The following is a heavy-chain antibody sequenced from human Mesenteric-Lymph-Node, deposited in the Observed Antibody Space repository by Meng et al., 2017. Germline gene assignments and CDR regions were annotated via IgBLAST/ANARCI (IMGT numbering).Heavy chain of an antibody. CDR1: GFTFSDYY. D-gene: IGHD4/OR15-4a*01. V-gene: IGHV3-11*01. Sequence: GESLKISCAASGFTFSDYYMSWIRQAPGKGLEWVSYISSSGSTIYYADSVKGRFTISRDNSKNTVFLQMNSLRAEDTAVYYCARRYNTDYSFESWGQGTLVTVSS. J-gene: IGHJ4*02. CDR2: ISSSGSTI. CDR3: ARRYNTDYSFES.